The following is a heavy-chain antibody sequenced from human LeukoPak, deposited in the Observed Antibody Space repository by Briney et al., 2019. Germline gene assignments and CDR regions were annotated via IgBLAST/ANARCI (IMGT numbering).Heavy chain of an antibody. CDR3: ARGGSAAAGTVDY. Sequence: RPSETLSLTCTVSGGSISSSSYYWGWIRQPPGKGLEWIGSIYYSGSTYYNPSLKSRVTISVDTSKNQFSLKLSSVTAADTAVYYCARGGSAAAGTVDYWGQGTLVTVSS. V-gene: IGHV4-39*01. CDR1: GGSISSSSYY. CDR2: IYYSGST. D-gene: IGHD6-13*01. J-gene: IGHJ4*02.